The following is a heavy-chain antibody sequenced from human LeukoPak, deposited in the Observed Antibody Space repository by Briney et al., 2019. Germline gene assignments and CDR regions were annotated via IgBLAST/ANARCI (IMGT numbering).Heavy chain of an antibody. CDR1: GFIFSDYY. J-gene: IGHJ6*03. V-gene: IGHV3-11*04. Sequence: GGSLRLSCAASGFIFSDYYMSWIRQAPGKGLEWVSYISSSTSTIYNADSVRGRFTISRDNAKNSLYLQMNSLRAEDTAVYYCARLHVLRFLEWSSSSENSYYMDVWGKGTTVTVSS. CDR3: ARLHVLRFLEWSSSSENSYYMDV. D-gene: IGHD3-3*01. CDR2: ISSSTSTI.